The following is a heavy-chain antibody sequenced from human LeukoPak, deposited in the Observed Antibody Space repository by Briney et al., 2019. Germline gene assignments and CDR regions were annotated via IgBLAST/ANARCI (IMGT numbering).Heavy chain of an antibody. V-gene: IGHV1-2*04. CDR1: GYTFTGYY. D-gene: IGHD3-10*01. CDR3: ARASITMVRGAHIPPYNWFDP. Sequence: ASVKVSCKASGYTFTGYYVHWVRQAPGQGLEWMGWINPNSGGTNYAQKFQGWVTMTRDTSISTAYMELSRLRSDDTAVYYCARASITMVRGAHIPPYNWFDPWGQGTLVTVSS. J-gene: IGHJ5*02. CDR2: INPNSGGT.